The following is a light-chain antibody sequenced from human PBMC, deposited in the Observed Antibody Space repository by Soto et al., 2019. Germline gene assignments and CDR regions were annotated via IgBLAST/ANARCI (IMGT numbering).Light chain of an antibody. J-gene: IGKJ1*01. CDR1: QSVSSSS. CDR2: GAS. CDR3: QQHSHWPPWT. V-gene: IGKV3D-20*02. Sequence: EIVLTQSPGTLSLSPGERATLSCRASQSVSSSSLAWYQQKPGQAPRLLIYGASSRATGIPDRFSGSGSGTDFTLTIIRLEPEDFAVYYCQQHSHWPPWTFGQGTRVEIQ.